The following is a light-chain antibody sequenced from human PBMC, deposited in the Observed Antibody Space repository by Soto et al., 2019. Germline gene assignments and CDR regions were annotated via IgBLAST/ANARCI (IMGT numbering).Light chain of an antibody. CDR2: EGS. CDR3: CSYAGSSTLV. J-gene: IGLJ2*01. CDR1: SSDVGSYNL. V-gene: IGLV2-23*01. Sequence: QSVLTQPASVSGSHGQSITISCTGTSSDVGSYNLVSWYQQHPGKAPKLMIYEGSKRPSGVSNRFSGSKSGNTASLTISGLQAEDEADYYCCSYAGSSTLVFGGGTQLTVL.